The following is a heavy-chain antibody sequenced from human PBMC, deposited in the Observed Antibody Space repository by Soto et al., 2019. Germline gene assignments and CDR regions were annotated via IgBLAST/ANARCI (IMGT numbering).Heavy chain of an antibody. CDR3: ARGQMYCSTTSCYLTTAEYFQY. Sequence: RASVKVSCKASGYTFTNYGISWVRQAPGQGLEWMGWISTYNGNTNYAQKLQGRVTLTADTSTSTAYMELRSLRSDDTAVYYCARGQMYCSTTSCYLTTAEYFQYWGQGTLVTVSS. D-gene: IGHD2-2*01. CDR2: ISTYNGNT. J-gene: IGHJ1*01. V-gene: IGHV1-18*04. CDR1: GYTFTNYG.